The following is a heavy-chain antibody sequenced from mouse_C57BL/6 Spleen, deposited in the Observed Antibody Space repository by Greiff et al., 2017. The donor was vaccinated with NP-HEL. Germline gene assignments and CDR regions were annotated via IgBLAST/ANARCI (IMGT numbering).Heavy chain of an antibody. J-gene: IGHJ4*01. CDR2: ISSGSSTI. CDR3: ARSNWDDAMDY. CDR1: GFTFSDYG. V-gene: IGHV5-17*01. D-gene: IGHD4-1*01. Sequence: EVQLVESGGGLVKPGGSLKLSCAASGFTFSDYGMHWVRQAPEKGLEWVAYISSGSSTIYYAATVKGRFTISRDNAKNTLFLQMTSLRSEDTAMYYCARSNWDDAMDYWGQGTSVTVSS.